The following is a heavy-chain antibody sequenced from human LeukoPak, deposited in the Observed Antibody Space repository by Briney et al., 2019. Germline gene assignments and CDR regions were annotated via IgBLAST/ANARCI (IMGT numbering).Heavy chain of an antibody. CDR1: GFTFSHYG. Sequence: QAGGTLRLSCAASGFTFSHYGMTWVRQAPGKGLEWVSAISGSGGSTYYAGSVKGRFTISRDNSKNTLYLQMNSLRADDTAVYYCARDRYDILTGYYIYWGQGTLVTVSS. D-gene: IGHD3-9*01. CDR3: ARDRYDILTGYYIY. CDR2: ISGSGGST. J-gene: IGHJ4*02. V-gene: IGHV3-23*01.